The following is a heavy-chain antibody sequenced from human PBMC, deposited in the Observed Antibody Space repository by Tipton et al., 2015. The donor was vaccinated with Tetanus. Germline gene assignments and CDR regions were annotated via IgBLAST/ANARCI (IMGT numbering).Heavy chain of an antibody. V-gene: IGHV4-59*01. CDR1: GDPINDFY. J-gene: IGHJ6*02. Sequence: TLSLTCTVSGDPINDFYWSWIRQPPGKGLEWIGHIFYSGNTDYNPSLKSRVTISVDTSRKQFSLRLSSVTAADTAVYYCARDQKSATLSHFFYGLDVWGQGTTVTVSS. D-gene: IGHD2-15*01. CDR2: IFYSGNT. CDR3: ARDQKSATLSHFFYGLDV.